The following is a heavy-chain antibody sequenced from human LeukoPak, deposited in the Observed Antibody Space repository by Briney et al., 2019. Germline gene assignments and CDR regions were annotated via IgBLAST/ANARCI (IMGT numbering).Heavy chain of an antibody. J-gene: IGHJ4*02. Sequence: GGSLRLSCEVSGFTVSSNFMSWVRQAPGKGLEWVSVLYSGGSTYYADSVKGRFTISRDNSKNTLYLQMNSLRAEDTAVYYCARGWGSFDYWGQGTLVTVSS. CDR3: ARGWGSFDY. D-gene: IGHD7-27*01. CDR2: LYSGGST. V-gene: IGHV3-66*01. CDR1: GFTVSSNF.